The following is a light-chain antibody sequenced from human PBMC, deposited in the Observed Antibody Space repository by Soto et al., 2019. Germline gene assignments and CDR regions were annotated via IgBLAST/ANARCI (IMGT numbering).Light chain of an antibody. CDR1: ESISSY. CDR2: AAS. J-gene: IGKJ1*01. V-gene: IGKV1-39*01. CDR3: QHSYTTPWT. Sequence: DIQMTQSPSSLSASLGDRVTITCRASESISSYLNWYQQKPGRAPKLLIYAASSLQSGVPSRFSGSGSGTDFTLTINSLQSGDFATYYCQHSYTTPWTFGQGTKLEIK.